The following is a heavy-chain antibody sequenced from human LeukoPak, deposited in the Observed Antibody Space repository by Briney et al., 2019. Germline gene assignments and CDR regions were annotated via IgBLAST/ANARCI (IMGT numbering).Heavy chain of an antibody. Sequence: PGGSLRLSCAASGFTFSSYVMHWVRQAPGKGLEWVSVIWYDGSNKYYADSVKGRFTISRDNSKNTLYLQMNSLRAEDTAVYYCARGDGYLFDYWGQGTLVTVSS. CDR3: ARGDGYLFDY. CDR1: GFTFSSYV. CDR2: IWYDGSNK. D-gene: IGHD6-25*01. V-gene: IGHV3-33*01. J-gene: IGHJ4*02.